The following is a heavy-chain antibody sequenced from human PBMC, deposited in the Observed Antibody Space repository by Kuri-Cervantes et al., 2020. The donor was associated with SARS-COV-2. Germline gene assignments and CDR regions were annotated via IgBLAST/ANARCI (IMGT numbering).Heavy chain of an antibody. Sequence: LSLTCTVSGGSISSGDYYLTWIRQAPGKGLEWVSYISSSGGSIFYADSVKGRFTISRDNAKNSLYLQMNSLRAEDTAVYYCARDLRLGKSLDYWGQGTLVTVSS. CDR1: GGSISSGDYY. J-gene: IGHJ4*02. CDR3: ARDLRLGKSLDY. CDR2: ISSSGGSI. V-gene: IGHV3-11*04. D-gene: IGHD7-27*01.